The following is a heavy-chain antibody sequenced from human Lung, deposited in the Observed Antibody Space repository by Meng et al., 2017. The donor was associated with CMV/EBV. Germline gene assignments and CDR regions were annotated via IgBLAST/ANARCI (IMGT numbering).Heavy chain of an antibody. J-gene: IGHJ5*02. CDR3: ARGVGYCSSTSCQVWFDP. CDR1: GYTFTGYY. D-gene: IGHD2-2*01. CDR2: INPNSGGT. V-gene: IGHV1-2*02. Sequence: ASVKVSXKASGYTFTGYYMHWVRQAPGQGLEWMGWINPNSGGTNYAQKFQGRVTMTRDTSISTAYMELSRLRSDDTAVYYCARGVGYCSSTSCQVWFDPWGQGTLAXVST.